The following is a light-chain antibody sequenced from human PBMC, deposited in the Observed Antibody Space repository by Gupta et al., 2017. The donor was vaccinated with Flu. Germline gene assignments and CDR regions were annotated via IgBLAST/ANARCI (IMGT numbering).Light chain of an antibody. CDR3: QQDHKSPRD. CDR1: QTIISNY. Sequence: EIVLTQFPGTLSLSPGERATLSCRASQTIISNYLAWYQQKPGQAPRLLIYGASYRATGTPDRFSGSGSGTDFILTISRLEPEDFAVYYCQQDHKSPRDFGGGTKVEIK. J-gene: IGKJ4*01. V-gene: IGKV3-20*01. CDR2: GAS.